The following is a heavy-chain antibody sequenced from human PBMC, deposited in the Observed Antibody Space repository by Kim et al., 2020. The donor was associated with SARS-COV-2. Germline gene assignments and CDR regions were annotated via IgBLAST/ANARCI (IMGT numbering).Heavy chain of an antibody. Sequence: SETLSLTCTVSGGSISSGGYYWSWIRQHPGKGLEWIGYIYYSGSTYYNPSLKSRVTISVDTSKNQFSLKLSSVTAADTAVYYCASGYCSSTSCYAGGGGGYYYYGMDVWGQGTTVTVSS. J-gene: IGHJ6*02. CDR1: GGSISSGGYY. D-gene: IGHD2-2*03. CDR2: IYYSGST. CDR3: ASGYCSSTSCYAGGGGGYYYYGMDV. V-gene: IGHV4-31*03.